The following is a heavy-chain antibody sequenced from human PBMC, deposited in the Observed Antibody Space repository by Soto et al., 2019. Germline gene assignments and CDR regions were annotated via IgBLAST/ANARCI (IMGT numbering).Heavy chain of an antibody. CDR3: ARVGYYYDSSGPIRI. V-gene: IGHV1-3*01. Sequence: PSVKVSCKASGYTFTSYAMHWVRQAPGQRLEWMGWINAGNGNTKYSQKFQGRVTITRDTSASTAYMELSSLRSEDTAVYYCARVGYYYDSSGPIRIWGQGTMVTVSS. J-gene: IGHJ3*02. CDR2: INAGNGNT. CDR1: GYTFTSYA. D-gene: IGHD3-22*01.